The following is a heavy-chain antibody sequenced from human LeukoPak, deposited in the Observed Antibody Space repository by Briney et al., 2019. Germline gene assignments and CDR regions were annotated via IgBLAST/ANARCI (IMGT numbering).Heavy chain of an antibody. J-gene: IGHJ4*02. V-gene: IGHV4-59*01. CDR3: ARAIHPYMIVDD. D-gene: IGHD3-22*01. CDR1: GGSISSYY. Sequence: PSETLSLTCTVSGGSISSYYWSWLRQPPGKGLEWIGYIYYSGSTNYNPSLKSRVTISVDTSKNQFSLKLSSVTAADTAVYYCARAIHPYMIVDDWGQGTLVTVSS. CDR2: IYYSGST.